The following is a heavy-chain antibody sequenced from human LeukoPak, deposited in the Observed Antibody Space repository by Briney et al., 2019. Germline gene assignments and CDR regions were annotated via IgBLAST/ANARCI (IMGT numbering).Heavy chain of an antibody. Sequence: GGSLRLSCAASGFTFDDYAMHWVRQGPGKGLEWGSGISWNSGSIAYADSVKGRFTISRDNAKNSLYLQMDSLRAEDTALYYCAKGLSMVRGLDYWGQGTLVTVSS. CDR2: ISWNSGSI. D-gene: IGHD3-10*01. V-gene: IGHV3-9*01. J-gene: IGHJ4*02. CDR3: AKGLSMVRGLDY. CDR1: GFTFDDYA.